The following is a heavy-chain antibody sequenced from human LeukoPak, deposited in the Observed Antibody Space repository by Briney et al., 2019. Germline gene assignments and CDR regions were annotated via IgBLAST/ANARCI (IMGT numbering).Heavy chain of an antibody. CDR1: GFTVSSNY. D-gene: IGHD6-13*01. V-gene: IGHV3-66*01. CDR2: IYSGGST. Sequence: GGSLRLSCAASGFTVSSNYMSWVRQAPGKGLEWASVIYSGGSTYYADSVKGRFTISRDNSKNTLYLQMNSLRAEDTAVYYCAGSSSWPPYYYYGMDVWGQGTTVTVSS. J-gene: IGHJ6*02. CDR3: AGSSSWPPYYYYGMDV.